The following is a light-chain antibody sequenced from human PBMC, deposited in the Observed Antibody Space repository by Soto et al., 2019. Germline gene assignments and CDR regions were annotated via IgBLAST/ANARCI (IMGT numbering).Light chain of an antibody. Sequence: EFVLTQSPGALSVSPGETVTLSCRASQSVDSNSLAWYHHKPGLAPRLLIFGASTRATRIPDRFSGSGSGTDFTLTISRLEPADSGLYYCQQYVASPLTFGGGTRVEMK. CDR3: QQYVASPLT. CDR2: GAS. J-gene: IGKJ4*01. CDR1: QSVDSNS. V-gene: IGKV3-20*01.